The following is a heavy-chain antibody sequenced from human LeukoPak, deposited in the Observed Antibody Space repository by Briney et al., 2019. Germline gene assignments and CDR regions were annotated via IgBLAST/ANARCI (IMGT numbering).Heavy chain of an antibody. V-gene: IGHV3-7*01. CDR2: IKHDGSER. J-gene: IGHJ4*02. CDR3: ARGHSSGWYDQYYFDH. D-gene: IGHD6-19*01. CDR1: GFTFTRYW. Sequence: GGSLRLSCAASGFTFTRYWMTWVRQAPGKGLEWVANIKHDGSERDYVDSVKGRFTISRDNAKNSVYPQMNSLRAEDTAVYYCARGHSSGWYDQYYFDHWGQGTPVTVSS.